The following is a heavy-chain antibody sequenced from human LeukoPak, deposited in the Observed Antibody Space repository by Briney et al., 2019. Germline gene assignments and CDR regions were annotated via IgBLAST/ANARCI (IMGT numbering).Heavy chain of an antibody. V-gene: IGHV3-23*01. Sequence: GGSLRLSCAASGFSFNNYAINWVRQAPGKGLEWVAGISGSGGSLYRADSVKGRFTISRDNSKNTLYLQMDSLRAEDTAVYYCARAMMVVANLWGVFDYWGQGTLVTVSS. CDR1: GFSFNNYA. J-gene: IGHJ4*02. CDR2: ISGSGGSL. CDR3: ARAMMVVANLWGVFDY. D-gene: IGHD3-22*01.